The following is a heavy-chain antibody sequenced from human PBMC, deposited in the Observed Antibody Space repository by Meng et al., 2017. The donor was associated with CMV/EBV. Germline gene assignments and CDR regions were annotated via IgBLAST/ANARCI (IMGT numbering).Heavy chain of an antibody. V-gene: IGHV4-30-4*08. CDR1: GGSISSGDYY. D-gene: IGHD2-2*01. CDR2: IYYSGST. J-gene: IGHJ6*02. Sequence: SETLSLTCTVSGGSISSGDYYWSWIRQPPGKGLEWIGYIYYSGSTYYNPSLKSRVTISVDTSKNQFSLKLSSVTAADTAVYYCAREGCSSTSCYVGDYYYYGMDVWGQGTTVTVSS. CDR3: AREGCSSTSCYVGDYYYYGMDV.